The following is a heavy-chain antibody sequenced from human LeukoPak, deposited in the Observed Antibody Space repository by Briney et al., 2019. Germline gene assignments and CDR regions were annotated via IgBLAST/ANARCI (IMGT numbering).Heavy chain of an antibody. D-gene: IGHD6-13*01. Sequence: GGSLRLSCAASGFTVSSNYMSWVRQAPGKGLEWVSVIYSGGSTYYADSVKGRFTISRDNAKNSLYLQMNSLRAEDTAVYYCAKDATAVVGTVYMDVWGKGTTVTISS. CDR3: AKDATAVVGTVYMDV. J-gene: IGHJ6*03. V-gene: IGHV3-53*01. CDR1: GFTVSSNY. CDR2: IYSGGST.